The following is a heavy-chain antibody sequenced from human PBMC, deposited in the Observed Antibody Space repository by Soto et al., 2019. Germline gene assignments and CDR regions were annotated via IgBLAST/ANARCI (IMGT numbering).Heavy chain of an antibody. CDR2: ISYDGNTQ. V-gene: IGHV3-30-3*01. CDR1: GFIFSGYA. D-gene: IGHD3-9*01. Sequence: QVQLVESGGGVVQPGGSLRLSCAASGFIFSGYAMHWVRQAPGKGLEWVAVISYDGNTQYYADSVKGRFTVSRDNSKNILYEEMNNLRDEDTAMYYCAKETNAYEINFWGQGTLVTVSP. CDR3: AKETNAYEINF. J-gene: IGHJ4*02.